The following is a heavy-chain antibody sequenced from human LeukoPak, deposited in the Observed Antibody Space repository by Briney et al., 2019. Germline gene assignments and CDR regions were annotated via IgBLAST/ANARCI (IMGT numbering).Heavy chain of an antibody. J-gene: IGHJ4*02. Sequence: GASVKVSCKASGYTFTSYGISWVRQAPGQGLEWMGWISAYNGNTNYAQKLQGRVTMTTDTSTSTAYMKLRSLRSDDTAVYYCARDVGYYDSSGYYFPGDYWGQGTLVTVSS. CDR3: ARDVGYYDSSGYYFPGDY. D-gene: IGHD3-22*01. CDR1: GYTFTSYG. V-gene: IGHV1-18*01. CDR2: ISAYNGNT.